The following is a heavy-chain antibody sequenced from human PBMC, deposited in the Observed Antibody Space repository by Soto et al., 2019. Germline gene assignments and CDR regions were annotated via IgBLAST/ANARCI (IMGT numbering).Heavy chain of an antibody. V-gene: IGHV4-30-4*01. D-gene: IGHD6-13*01. CDR2: IYYTGST. CDR1: DGSIYSGDFY. Sequence: QVQLQESGPGLVKPSQTLSLTCTVSDGSIYSGDFYWGWIRQSPGKGLEWMGYIYYTGSTYYNPSLKSRVTMSVDTSNNQFSLKLTSVTAADTAVYYCVSSPPPDYFDDNSSYYYYSWGQGTLVTVSS. J-gene: IGHJ4*02. CDR3: VSSPPPDYFDDNSSYYYYS.